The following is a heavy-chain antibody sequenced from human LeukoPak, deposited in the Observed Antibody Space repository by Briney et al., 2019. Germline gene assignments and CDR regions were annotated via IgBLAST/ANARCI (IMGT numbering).Heavy chain of an antibody. CDR2: IYPGDSDT. J-gene: IGHJ4*02. CDR1: DYIFTNYW. V-gene: IGHV5-51*01. CDR3: VRRGVSSTAVAY. D-gene: IGHD2-2*01. Sequence: GASLQISCKGSDYIFTNYWIGWVRQLPGKGLECMGIIYPGDSDTRYSPSFQGQVTISADKSISTAYLQWSSLKASDTAMYYCVRRGVSSTAVAYWGQGTLVTVSS.